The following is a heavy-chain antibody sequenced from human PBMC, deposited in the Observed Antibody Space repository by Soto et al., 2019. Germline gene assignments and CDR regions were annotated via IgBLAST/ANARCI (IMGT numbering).Heavy chain of an antibody. J-gene: IGHJ6*03. CDR3: AAAVPAEYVFPHYYKDV. V-gene: IGHV4-59*01. CDR1: GASISSYH. Sequence: QVKLQESGPGLVKTSETLSLTCTVSGASISSYHWSWIRQTPGKGLECIGYIYYSRSAHYNPSLKSRVTFSVDTSKNQVSLKLSSVTAADTGVYYCAAAVPAEYVFPHYYKDVWGKGTTVTVS. CDR2: IYYSRSA. D-gene: IGHD3-16*01.